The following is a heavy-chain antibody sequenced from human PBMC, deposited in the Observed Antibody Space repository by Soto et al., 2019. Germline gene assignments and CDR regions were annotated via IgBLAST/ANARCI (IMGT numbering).Heavy chain of an antibody. V-gene: IGHV1-18*01. CDR3: QGERQWEPQSY. D-gene: IGHD1-26*01. Sequence: QVQLVQSGAEVKMPGTSVKLSCKSYGSAFTNYGVTWVRQVSGQGLEWIGWVNGYNRNTNYAQKFEDRVTMTTDTSTHTAHTSLRSLRTDDTGIYYCQGERQWEPQSYWGRGTLLSV. J-gene: IGHJ4*02. CDR2: VNGYNRNT. CDR1: GSAFTNYG.